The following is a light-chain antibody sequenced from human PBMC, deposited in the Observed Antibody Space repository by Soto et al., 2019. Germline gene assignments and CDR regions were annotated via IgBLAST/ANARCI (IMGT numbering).Light chain of an antibody. V-gene: IGLV1-44*01. CDR3: AAWDDSLNGYV. J-gene: IGLJ1*01. Sequence: QSVLTQPLSASGTPGQRVTISCSGSSSNIGSNTVNWYQQLPGTAPKLLIHANNQRPSGVPDRFSGSKSGTSASLAISWLQSEEADYYCAAWDDSLNGYVFGTGTKLTVL. CDR2: ANN. CDR1: SSNIGSNT.